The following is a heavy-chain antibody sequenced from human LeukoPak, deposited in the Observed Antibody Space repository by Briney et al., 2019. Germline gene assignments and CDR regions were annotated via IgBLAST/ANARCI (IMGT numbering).Heavy chain of an antibody. CDR1: GFTFSSYA. CDR3: AKGNSYDFWSGYYPRVFDY. J-gene: IGHJ4*02. CDR2: ISYDGSNK. V-gene: IGHV3-30-3*01. D-gene: IGHD3-3*01. Sequence: GGSLRLSCAASGFTFSSYAMHWVRQAPGKGLEWVAVISYDGSNKYYADSVKGRFTISRDNSKNTLYLQMNSLRAEDTAVYYCAKGNSYDFWSGYYPRVFDYWGQGTLVTVSS.